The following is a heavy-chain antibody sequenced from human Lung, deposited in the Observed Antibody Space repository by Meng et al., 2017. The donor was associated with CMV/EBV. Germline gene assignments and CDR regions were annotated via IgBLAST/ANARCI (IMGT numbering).Heavy chain of an antibody. Sequence: ASXXVSXKASGYTFTNYVINWVRQAPGQGLEWMGWVSGYNDNTKYAQKLQDRVTMTTDISTSTAYMELRSLRSDDTDIYYCARTYCRSTSCSPPYYYAMDVWXQGTTVTVSS. V-gene: IGHV1-18*01. CDR1: GYTFTNYV. CDR2: VSGYNDNT. D-gene: IGHD2-2*01. CDR3: ARTYCRSTSCSPPYYYAMDV. J-gene: IGHJ6*02.